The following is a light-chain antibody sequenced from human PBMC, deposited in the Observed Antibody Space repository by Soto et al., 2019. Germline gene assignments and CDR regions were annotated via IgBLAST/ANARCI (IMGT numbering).Light chain of an antibody. CDR3: QQHGSSPET. J-gene: IGKJ2*01. V-gene: IGKV3-20*01. CDR1: QSVSTNY. Sequence: EIVLTQSPGTLSLSPGERATLSCRASQSVSTNYLAWYQQKPGQAPRLLIYGASSRATGIPDRFSGSGSGTDFTLIVSRLEPEDFAVYYCQQHGSSPETFGQGTKLEIK. CDR2: GAS.